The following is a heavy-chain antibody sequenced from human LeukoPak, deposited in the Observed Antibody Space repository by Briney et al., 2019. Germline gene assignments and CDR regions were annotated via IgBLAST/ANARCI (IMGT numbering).Heavy chain of an antibody. J-gene: IGHJ4*02. V-gene: IGHV3-66*01. CDR3: ARARGSYSHDY. CDR2: IHSGGDT. Sequence: GGSLRLSCAASGFIVSSYYMSWVRQAPVKGLEWVSVIHSGGDTYYADSVKGRFTISRDNSKNTLYLQMNSLRAEDTAVYYCARARGSYSHDYWGQGTLVTVSS. CDR1: GFIVSSYY. D-gene: IGHD1-26*01.